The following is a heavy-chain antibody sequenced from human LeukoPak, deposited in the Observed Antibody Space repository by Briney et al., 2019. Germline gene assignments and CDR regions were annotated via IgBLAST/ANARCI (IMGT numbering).Heavy chain of an antibody. CDR3: ARDSASSRGCAFDI. Sequence: PGGSLRLSCAASEFTFTNFWMSWVRQAPGKELEWVANTNRDGSEKYYVDSVKGRVTISRDNAMNFLYLQLNSLRVDDTAVYYCARDSASSRGCAFDIWGQGTVVTVSS. CDR2: TNRDGSEK. CDR1: EFTFTNFW. J-gene: IGHJ3*02. V-gene: IGHV3-7*01. D-gene: IGHD2-2*01.